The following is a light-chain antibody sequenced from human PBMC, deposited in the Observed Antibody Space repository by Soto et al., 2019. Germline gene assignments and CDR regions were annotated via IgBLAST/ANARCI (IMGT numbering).Light chain of an antibody. V-gene: IGKV3-15*01. CDR3: QQYSKWPIT. Sequence: VMTQSPATLSVSPGERAALSCRASQSVSTNLAWYQQHPGQPPRLLIYGISTRATGIPARFSGSGSGTEFSLTISSLQSEDFAVYYCQQYSKWPITFGQGTRLEIK. CDR2: GIS. CDR1: QSVSTN. J-gene: IGKJ5*01.